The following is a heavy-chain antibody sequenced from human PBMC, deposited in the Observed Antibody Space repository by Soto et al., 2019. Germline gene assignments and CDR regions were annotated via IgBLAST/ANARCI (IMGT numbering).Heavy chain of an antibody. D-gene: IGHD3-22*01. V-gene: IGHV3-23*01. Sequence: SLRLSCAASGFTFSSYAMSWVRQAPGKGLEWVSAISGSGGSTYYADSVKGRFTISRDNSKNTLYLQMNSLRAEDTAVYYCAKGTTPADSTDYWGQGTLVTVSS. CDR3: AKGTTPADSTDY. CDR2: ISGSGGST. CDR1: GFTFSSYA. J-gene: IGHJ4*02.